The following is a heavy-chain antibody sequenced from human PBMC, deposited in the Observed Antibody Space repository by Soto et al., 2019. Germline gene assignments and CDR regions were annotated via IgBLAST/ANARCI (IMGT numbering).Heavy chain of an antibody. CDR1: GGSISSSSYY. CDR2: IYYSGST. J-gene: IGHJ5*02. CDR3: ARREQLWPGRDWFDP. Sequence: PSETLSLTCTVSGGSISSSSYYWGWIRQPPGKGLEWIGSIYYSGSTYYNPSLKSRVTISVDTSKNQFSLKLSSVTAADTAVYYCARREQLWPGRDWFDPWGRGTLVTVSS. V-gene: IGHV4-39*01. D-gene: IGHD5-18*01.